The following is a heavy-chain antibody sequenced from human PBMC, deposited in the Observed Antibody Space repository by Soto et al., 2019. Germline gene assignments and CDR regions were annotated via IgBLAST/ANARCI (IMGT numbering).Heavy chain of an antibody. V-gene: IGHV3-23*01. J-gene: IGHJ4*02. D-gene: IGHD3-22*01. Sequence: GGSLRLSCAASGFTFSSYDMSWVRQAPGKGLEWVSTITSSGGSTYYADSVKGRFTISRDNSKNTLSVQMNSLRAEDTAVYYCAKSMYASSGRLDYWGQGTLVTVSS. CDR1: GFTFSSYD. CDR2: ITSSGGST. CDR3: AKSMYASSGRLDY.